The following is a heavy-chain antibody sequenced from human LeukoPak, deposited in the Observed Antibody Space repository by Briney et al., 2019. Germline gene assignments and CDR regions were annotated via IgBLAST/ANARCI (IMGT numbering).Heavy chain of an antibody. CDR2: IDSDGSDT. D-gene: IGHD5-24*01. CDR3: ARAGYNWEHDY. J-gene: IGHJ4*02. Sequence: GGSLRLSCAASGFTFSSFWMYWVRQVPGKGLVWVSRIDSDGSDTTYADSVKGRFTISRDNAKNTLWLQMNSRRGEDTAVYYCARAGYNWEHDYWGQGTLVTVSS. CDR1: GFTFSSFW. V-gene: IGHV3-74*01.